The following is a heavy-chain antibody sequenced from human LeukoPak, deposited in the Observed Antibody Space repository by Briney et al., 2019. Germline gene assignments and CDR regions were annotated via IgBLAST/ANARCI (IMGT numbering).Heavy chain of an antibody. CDR3: ARDFES. J-gene: IGHJ4*02. CDR1: GLNFGNYW. V-gene: IGHV3-7*03. Sequence: GGSLRLSCVASGLNFGNYWMDWVRQAPGKGLEWVGNINQDGSAKNYVDSVKGRFTISRDNAEKSLYLHMNSLRAEDTAIYYCARDFESWGQGTQVTVSS. CDR2: INQDGSAK.